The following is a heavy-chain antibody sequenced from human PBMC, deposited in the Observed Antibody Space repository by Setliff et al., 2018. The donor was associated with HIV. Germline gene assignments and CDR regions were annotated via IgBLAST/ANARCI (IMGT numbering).Heavy chain of an antibody. CDR3: ARSALYGDNFRIFWYFDV. Sequence: PETLSLTCTVSGGSITTYNYYWAWIRQPPGRGLEWVGSIYQSGRTFYNPSLSGRVTVSIATSKNQFSLKLTSVTAADTAVYYCARSALYGDNFRIFWYFDVWGRGTLVTVSS. J-gene: IGHJ2*01. CDR2: IYQSGRT. CDR1: GGSITTYNYY. D-gene: IGHD4-17*01. V-gene: IGHV4-39*07.